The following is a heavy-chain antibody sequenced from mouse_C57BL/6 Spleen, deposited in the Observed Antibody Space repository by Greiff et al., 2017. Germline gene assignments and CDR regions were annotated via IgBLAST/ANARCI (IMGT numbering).Heavy chain of an antibody. Sequence: QVQLKESGPGLVQPSQSLSITCTVSGFSLTSYGVHWVRQSPGKGLEWLGVIWSGGSTDYNAAFISRLSISKDNSKSQVFFKMNSLQADDTAIYYCAGTYYYGSSHFAYWGQGTLVTVSA. CDR2: IWSGGST. V-gene: IGHV2-2*01. CDR3: AGTYYYGSSHFAY. D-gene: IGHD1-1*01. CDR1: GFSLTSYG. J-gene: IGHJ3*01.